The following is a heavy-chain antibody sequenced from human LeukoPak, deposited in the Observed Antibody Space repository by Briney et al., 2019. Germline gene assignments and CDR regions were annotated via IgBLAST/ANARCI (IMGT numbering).Heavy chain of an antibody. CDR1: GGSISSSSYY. CDR2: IYYSGST. CDR3: ARLASGWSYYYYMDV. J-gene: IGHJ6*03. V-gene: IGHV4-39*01. Sequence: SETLSLTCTVSGGSISSSSYYWGWIRQPPGKGLEWIGSIYYSGSTYYNPSLKSRVTISVDTSKNQFSLKLSSVTAADTAVYYCARLASGWSYYYYMDVWGKGTAVTVSS. D-gene: IGHD6-19*01.